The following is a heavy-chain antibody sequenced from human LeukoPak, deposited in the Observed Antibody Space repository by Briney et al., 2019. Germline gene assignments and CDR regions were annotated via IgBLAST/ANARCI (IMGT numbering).Heavy chain of an antibody. V-gene: IGHV4-34*01. CDR1: GGSFSGYY. Sequence: PSETLSLTCAVYGGSFSGYYWSWIRQPPGKGLEWIGEIYHSGSTNYNPSLKSRVTISVDKSKNQFSLKLSSVTAADTAVYYCAREGGSGSYDYRGQGTLVTVSS. J-gene: IGHJ4*02. D-gene: IGHD3-10*01. CDR2: IYHSGST. CDR3: AREGGSGSYDY.